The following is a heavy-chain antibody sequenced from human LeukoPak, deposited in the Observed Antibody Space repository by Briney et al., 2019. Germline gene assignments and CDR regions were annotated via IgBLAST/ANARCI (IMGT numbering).Heavy chain of an antibody. CDR1: AYTFTSYG. CDR2: ITVHNGQT. CDR3: ARVYTRPVAGSWGDYYYYYMDV. D-gene: IGHD6-19*01. Sequence: GASVKVSCKASAYTFTSYGISWVRQAPGQGLEWMGRITVHNGQTNYAQRFQGRVSMTTDTSTSTAYMQVRSLRSADTAVYYCARVYTRPVAGSWGDYYYYYMDVWGKGTSVTISS. J-gene: IGHJ6*03. V-gene: IGHV1-18*01.